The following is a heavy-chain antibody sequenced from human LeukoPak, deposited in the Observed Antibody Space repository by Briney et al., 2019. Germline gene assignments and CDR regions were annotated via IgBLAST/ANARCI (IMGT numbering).Heavy chain of an antibody. CDR2: INPNSGNT. D-gene: IGHD1-26*01. Sequence: GASVKVSCKASGYTFTSHDINWVRQATGQGLEWVGYINPNSGNTGYAQKFQGRVTLTRNTSINTAYMELTSLRSEDTAVCYCTRVPRESYSHWGQGTLVTVSS. J-gene: IGHJ4*02. V-gene: IGHV1-8*01. CDR3: TRVPRESYSH. CDR1: GYTFTSHD.